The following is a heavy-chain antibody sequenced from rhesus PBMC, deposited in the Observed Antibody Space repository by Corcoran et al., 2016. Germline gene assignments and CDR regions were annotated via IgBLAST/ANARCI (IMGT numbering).Heavy chain of an antibody. Sequence: QVQLVQSGAEVKKPGASVKLSCKAAGYRFTSYSINWGRQAPGQGLEWMGWINPSNGNTGYAQKFRGRVTMTRDTSTTTSYMELSSLRSEDTAVYYCARRNTDYFDYWGQGVLVTVSS. CDR2: INPSNGNT. V-gene: IGHV1-200*01. CDR3: ARRNTDYFDY. J-gene: IGHJ4*01. D-gene: IGHD2-21*01. CDR1: GYRFTSYS.